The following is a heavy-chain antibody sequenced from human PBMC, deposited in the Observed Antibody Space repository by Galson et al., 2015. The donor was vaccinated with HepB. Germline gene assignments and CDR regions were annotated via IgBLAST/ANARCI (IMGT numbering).Heavy chain of an antibody. J-gene: IGHJ4*02. CDR3: ARLLRTISLYSGSGVIDY. Sequence: ETLSLTCTVSGGSISSSSYYWGWIRQPPGKGLEWIGSIYYSGSTYYNPSLKSRVTISVDTSKNQFSLKLSSVTAADTAVYYCARLLRTISLYSGSGVIDYWGQGTLVTVSS. CDR1: GGSISSSSYY. V-gene: IGHV4-39*01. D-gene: IGHD5-12*01. CDR2: IYYSGST.